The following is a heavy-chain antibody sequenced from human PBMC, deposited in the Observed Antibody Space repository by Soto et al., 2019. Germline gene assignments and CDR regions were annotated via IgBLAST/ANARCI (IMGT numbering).Heavy chain of an antibody. V-gene: IGHV1-46*01. Sequence: QVQLVQSGAEVKKPGTSVKVPCKASGDTFTDYYIHWVRQAPGQELEWMGTVNPSGGHTTYAQHFLGRMTMTRDPSTSTLYMELTSLTSEDTAVYYCARGGQVVVVTAALDFGGQGPLVTVSS. D-gene: IGHD2-21*02. CDR3: ARGGQVVVVTAALDF. J-gene: IGHJ4*02. CDR2: VNPSGGHT. CDR1: GDTFTDYY.